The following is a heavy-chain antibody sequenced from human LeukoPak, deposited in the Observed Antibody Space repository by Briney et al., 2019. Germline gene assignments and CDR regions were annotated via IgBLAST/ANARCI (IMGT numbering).Heavy chain of an antibody. V-gene: IGHV3-23*01. CDR2: ISGSDGST. J-gene: IGHJ4*02. CDR3: AKGRGYCTGGSCYSDY. Sequence: GGSLRLXXXXXXFTFSNYAMSWVRQAPGKGLEWVSTISGSDGSTYYADSVKGRFTISRDNSKNTLYLQMNSLRVEDTAIYYCAKGRGYCTGGSCYSDYWGQGTLVTVSS. D-gene: IGHD2-15*01. CDR1: XFTFSNYA.